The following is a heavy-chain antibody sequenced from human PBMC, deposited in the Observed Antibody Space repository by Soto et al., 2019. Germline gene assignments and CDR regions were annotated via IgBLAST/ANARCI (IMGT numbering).Heavy chain of an antibody. J-gene: IGHJ4*02. Sequence: GESLKISCKGSGYSFTSYWIGWVRHMPGKGLEWMGRIDPSDSYTNYSPSFQGHVTISADKSISTAFLQWSSLEASEAVTYYWSLGGLLQGLFHDWGQGTLVTVSS. CDR3: SLGGLLQGLFHD. CDR2: IDPSDSYT. CDR1: GYSFTSYW. D-gene: IGHD3-16*01. V-gene: IGHV5-10-1*01.